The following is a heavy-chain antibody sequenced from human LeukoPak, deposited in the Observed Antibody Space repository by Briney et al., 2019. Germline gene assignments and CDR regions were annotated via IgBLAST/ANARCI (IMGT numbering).Heavy chain of an antibody. J-gene: IGHJ4*02. V-gene: IGHV3-30*18. D-gene: IGHD6-6*01. CDR3: AKGPRRQVSPTGY. Sequence: PGRSLRLSCAASGFTFSSYGMHWVRQAPGKGLEWVAVISYDGSNKYYADSVKGRFTISRDNSKNTLYLQMNSLRAEDTAVYYCAKGPRRQVSPTGYWGQGTLVTVSS. CDR2: ISYDGSNK. CDR1: GFTFSSYG.